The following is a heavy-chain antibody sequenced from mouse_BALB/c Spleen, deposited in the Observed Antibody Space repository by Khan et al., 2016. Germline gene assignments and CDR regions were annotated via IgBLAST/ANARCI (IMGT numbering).Heavy chain of an antibody. Sequence: EVELVESGGGLVKPGGSLKLSCEASGFTFSSYAMSWVRQTPEKRLEWVASINSGGDTYYADSVKGRFTISRDNARNILYLQMSKLTSEDTATYYCAPITAATGYWGQGTTLTVSS. J-gene: IGHJ2*01. V-gene: IGHV5-6-5*01. CDR2: INSGGDT. D-gene: IGHD1-2*01. CDR3: APITAATGY. CDR1: GFTFSSYA.